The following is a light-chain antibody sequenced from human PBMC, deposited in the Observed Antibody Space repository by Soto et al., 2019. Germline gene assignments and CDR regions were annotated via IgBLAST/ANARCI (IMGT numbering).Light chain of an antibody. CDR3: AAWDDSLSAPVV. Sequence: QSVLTQPPSASGTPGQRVIISCSGSSSNIGSSNYVYWYQQLPGTAPKLLIYRNNQRPSGVPDRFSGSKSGTSASLAISGLQSEDEADYYCAAWDDSLSAPVVFGGGTQLTVL. V-gene: IGLV1-47*01. CDR2: RNN. CDR1: SSNIGSSNY. J-gene: IGLJ2*01.